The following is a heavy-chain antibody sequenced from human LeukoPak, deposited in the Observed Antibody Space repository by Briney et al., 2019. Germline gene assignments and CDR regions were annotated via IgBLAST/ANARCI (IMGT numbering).Heavy chain of an antibody. J-gene: IGHJ5*02. CDR2: IYYSGST. CDR3: ARAWPVAGAGFLKDNWFDP. Sequence: SETLSLACTVSGGSVSSSSYYWGWIRQPPGKGLEWSGSIYYSGSTSYNPSLKSRVTISVDTSKNQFSLKLSSVTAADTAVYHCARAWPVAGAGFLKDNWFDPWGQGTLVTVSA. V-gene: IGHV4-39*01. CDR1: GGSVSSSSYY. D-gene: IGHD6-19*01.